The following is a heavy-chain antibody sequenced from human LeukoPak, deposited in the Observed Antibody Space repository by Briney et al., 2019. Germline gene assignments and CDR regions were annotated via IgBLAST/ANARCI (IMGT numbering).Heavy chain of an antibody. CDR1: GFTFRSYE. V-gene: IGHV3-48*03. Sequence: GGSLRLSCAASGFTFRSYEMNWVRQAPGKGLEWVSYISSSGSTIYYADSVKGRFTISRDNAKNSLYLQMDSLRAEDTAVYYCARVWVYLDYWGQGTLVTVSS. D-gene: IGHD3-10*01. CDR2: ISSSGSTI. J-gene: IGHJ4*02. CDR3: ARVWVYLDY.